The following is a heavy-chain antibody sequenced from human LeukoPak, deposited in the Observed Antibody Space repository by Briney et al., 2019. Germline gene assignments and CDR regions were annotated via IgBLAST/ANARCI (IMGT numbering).Heavy chain of an antibody. CDR2: ISYDGSNK. J-gene: IGHJ4*02. Sequence: RQAPXXXXXWVAVISYDGSNKYYADSVKGRFTISRDNSKNTLYLQMNSLRAEDTAVYYCARAGGYGDYGLDYWGQGTLVTVSS. CDR3: ARAGGYGDYGLDY. V-gene: IGHV3-30-3*01. D-gene: IGHD4-17*01.